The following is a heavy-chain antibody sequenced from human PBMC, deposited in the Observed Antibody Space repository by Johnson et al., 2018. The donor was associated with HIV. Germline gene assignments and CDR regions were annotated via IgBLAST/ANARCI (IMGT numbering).Heavy chain of an antibody. CDR1: GFTFSSYG. V-gene: IGHV3-21*01. CDR2: ISGSGGST. CDR3: ARDRHSSSFDAFDI. J-gene: IGHJ3*02. Sequence: VQLVESGGGVVQPGGSLRLSCAASGFTFSSYGMHWVRQAPGKGLEWVSAISGSGGSTYYANSVKGRFTISRDNAKNSLYLQMNSLRAEDTAVYYCARDRHSSSFDAFDIWGQGTMVTVSS. D-gene: IGHD6-6*01.